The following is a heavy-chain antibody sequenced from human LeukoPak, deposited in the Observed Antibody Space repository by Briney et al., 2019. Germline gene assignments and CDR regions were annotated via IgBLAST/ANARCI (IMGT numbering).Heavy chain of an antibody. CDR2: MNPNSGNT. J-gene: IGHJ3*02. Sequence: ASVKVSCKASGYTFTSYDINWVRQATGQGLEWMGWMNPNSGNTGYAQKSQGRVTMTRNTSISTAYMELSSLRSEDTAVYYCARRKNTRGAFDIWGQGTMVTVSS. CDR3: ARRKNTRGAFDI. V-gene: IGHV1-8*01. CDR1: GYTFTSYD. D-gene: IGHD1-14*01.